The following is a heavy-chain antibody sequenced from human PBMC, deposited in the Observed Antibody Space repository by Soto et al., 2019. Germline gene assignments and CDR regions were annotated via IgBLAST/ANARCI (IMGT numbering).Heavy chain of an antibody. CDR2: IYYSGST. J-gene: IGHJ5*02. Sequence: QVQLQESGPGLVKPSQTLSLTCTVSGGSISSGDYYWSWIRQHPGKGLEWIGYIYYSGSTYYNPSHKSRVTISVDTSKNHFSLKLSSVTAADTAVYYCARWWSGSRQGFDPWGQGTLVTVSS. CDR3: ARWWSGSRQGFDP. CDR1: GGSISSGDYY. D-gene: IGHD3-3*01. V-gene: IGHV4-31*03.